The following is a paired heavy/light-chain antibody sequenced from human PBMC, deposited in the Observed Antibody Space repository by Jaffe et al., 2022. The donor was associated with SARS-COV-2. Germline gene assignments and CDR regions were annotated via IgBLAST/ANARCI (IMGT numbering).Light chain of an antibody. CDR1: QSVSSNY. J-gene: IGKJ1*01. V-gene: IGKV3-20*01. Sequence: EIVLTQSPGTLSLSPGERATLSCRASQSVSSNYLAWYQQKPGQAPRLLIYAASSRATGIPDRFSGSGSGTDFTLTISRLEPEDFAVYYCQQYGSSPSTFGQGTKVEIK. CDR3: QQYGSSPST. CDR2: AAS.
Heavy chain of an antibody. CDR1: GGSISGYY. V-gene: IGHV4-59*08. Sequence: QVQLQESGPGLVKPSETLSLTCSVSGGSISGYYWNWIRQFPGKGLEWIGYIYYSATTDYSPSLKSRVTISLDTSKNQFSLKLNSVAAADTAVYYCARRPSNYIPGVPYFYGLDVWGQGTTVTVSS. J-gene: IGHJ6*02. CDR2: IYYSATT. CDR3: ARRPSNYIPGVPYFYGLDV. D-gene: IGHD4-4*01.